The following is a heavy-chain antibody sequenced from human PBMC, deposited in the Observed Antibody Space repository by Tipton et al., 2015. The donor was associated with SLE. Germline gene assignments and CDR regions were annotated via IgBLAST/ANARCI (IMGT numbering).Heavy chain of an antibody. CDR2: IDPSDSYT. D-gene: IGHD6-13*01. J-gene: IGHJ2*01. CDR3: ARGTAAAGWYFDL. V-gene: IGHV5-10-1*01. CDR1: GGTFSSYA. Sequence: QLVQSGAEVKKPGSSVKVSCKASGGTFSSYAISWVRQMPGKGLEWMGRIDPSDSYTNYSPSFQGHVTISADKSISTAYLQWSSLKASDTAMYYCARGTAAAGWYFDLWGRGTLVTVSS.